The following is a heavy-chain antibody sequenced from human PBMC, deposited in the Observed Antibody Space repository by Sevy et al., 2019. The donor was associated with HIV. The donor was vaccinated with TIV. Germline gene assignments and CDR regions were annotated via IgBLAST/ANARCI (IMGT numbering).Heavy chain of an antibody. V-gene: IGHV3-7*03. CDR3: ARLPTGLQSFNYLLSTYFDS. Sequence: GGSLRLSCAASGFDFNNHWMSWVRQAPEKGLEWVANIKHDGSETYYVDSLEGRFTISRDNAKNSLSLQINDLRAEDMAMYYCARLPTGLQSFNYLLSTYFDSWGQGTLVTVSS. CDR1: GFDFNNHW. CDR2: IKHDGSET. J-gene: IGHJ4*02. D-gene: IGHD3-9*01.